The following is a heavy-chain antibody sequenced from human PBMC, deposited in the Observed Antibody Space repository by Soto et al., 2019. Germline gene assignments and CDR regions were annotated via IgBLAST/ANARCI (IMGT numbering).Heavy chain of an antibody. CDR2: ISAYNGNT. CDR3: ARLNDYGDYAEFYNYFDY. CDR1: GYTVTIYE. J-gene: IGHJ4*02. D-gene: IGHD4-17*01. Sequence: ASVKVSCTASGYTVTIYEISWVRQAPGQGLEWMGWISAYNGNTNYAQKLQGRVTMTTDTSTSTAYMELRSLRSDDTAVYYCARLNDYGDYAEFYNYFDYWGQGTLVNV. V-gene: IGHV1-18*01.